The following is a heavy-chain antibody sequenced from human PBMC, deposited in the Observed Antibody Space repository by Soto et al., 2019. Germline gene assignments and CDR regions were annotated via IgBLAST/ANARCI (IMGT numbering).Heavy chain of an antibody. V-gene: IGHV3-48*01. J-gene: IGHJ4*02. CDR1: GVTFSSYS. D-gene: IGHD6-13*01. Sequence: EVQLVESGGGLVQPGGSLRLSCAASGVTFSSYSMNWVRQAPGKGLEWVSYISSATTTIYYADSVKGRFTISRDNAKNSLYLQMNSLRAEDTAVYYCARGIAAAGPKLDYWGQGTLVTVSS. CDR2: ISSATTTI. CDR3: ARGIAAAGPKLDY.